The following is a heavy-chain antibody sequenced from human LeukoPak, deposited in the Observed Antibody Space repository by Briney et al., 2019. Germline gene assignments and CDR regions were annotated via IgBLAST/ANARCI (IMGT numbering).Heavy chain of an antibody. J-gene: IGHJ1*01. V-gene: IGHV3-11*04. Sequence: GGSLRLSCAASGFTFSDYYMSWICQAPGKGLEWVSYISSSGSTIYYADSVKGRFTISRDNSKNTLYLQMNSLRAEDTAVYYCARQTYYYYDSSGSFQHWGQGTLVTVSS. CDR1: GFTFSDYY. CDR3: ARQTYYYYDSSGSFQH. CDR2: ISSSGSTI. D-gene: IGHD3-22*01.